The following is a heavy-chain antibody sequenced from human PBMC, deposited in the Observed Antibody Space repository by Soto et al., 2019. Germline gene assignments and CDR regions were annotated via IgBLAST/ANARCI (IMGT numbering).Heavy chain of an antibody. J-gene: IGHJ4*02. Sequence: QVQLQESGPGLVKPSQTLSLTCTVSGGSISSGGYYWSWIRQHPGKGLEWIGYIYYSGSTYYNPSPKIRVTIAVDKSKNQFSRKLSSVTAADTAVYYCARGLELEPLFDYWGQGTLVTVSS. CDR3: ARGLELEPLFDY. CDR2: IYYSGST. V-gene: IGHV4-31*03. CDR1: GGSISSGGYY. D-gene: IGHD1-7*01.